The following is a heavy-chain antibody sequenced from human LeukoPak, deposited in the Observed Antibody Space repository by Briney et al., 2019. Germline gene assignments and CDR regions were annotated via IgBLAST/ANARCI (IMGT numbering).Heavy chain of an antibody. CDR2: TRNKANSYTT. J-gene: IGHJ4*02. D-gene: IGHD2-15*01. CDR1: GFTFSDHY. V-gene: IGHV3-72*01. CDR3: ARTLCSGGSCYPYYFDY. Sequence: QTGGSLRLSCAASGFTFSDHYMDWVRQAPGKGLEWVGRTRNKANSYTTEYAASVKGRFTISRDDSKNSLYLQMNSLKTEDTAVYYCARTLCSGGSCYPYYFDYWGQGTLVTVSS.